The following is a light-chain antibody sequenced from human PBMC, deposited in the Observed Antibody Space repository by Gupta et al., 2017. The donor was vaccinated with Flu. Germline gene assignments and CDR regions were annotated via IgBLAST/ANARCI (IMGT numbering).Light chain of an antibody. V-gene: IGLV1-44*01. CDR2: SNN. CDR1: SSNIGNNI. J-gene: IGLJ2*01. Sequence: QSVLTQPPSPSGTPGRRVTISCSGSSSNIGNNIVNWYQQLPGAAPQLLINSNNHRPSGVPDRFSGSKSGTSASLAISGLQSEDEADYYCATWDDDLNGVVFGGGTRLTVV. CDR3: ATWDDDLNGVV.